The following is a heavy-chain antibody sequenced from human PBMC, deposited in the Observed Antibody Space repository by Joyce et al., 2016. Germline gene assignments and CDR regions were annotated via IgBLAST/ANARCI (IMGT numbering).Heavy chain of an antibody. V-gene: IGHV6-1*01. CDR1: GYTVSINNTT. J-gene: IGHJ4*02. CDR2: TDYRSKWNK. Sequence: QVQLQQSGPGLVKPSQPLSLICAFSGYTVSINNTTWNWIRQSPSRGLEWLARTDYRSKWNKDYEVSGKSGVIINLDTSKKQFSLQLNSVTPEDTAVYYCTRDFDYWGQGTLVTVSS. CDR3: TRDFDY.